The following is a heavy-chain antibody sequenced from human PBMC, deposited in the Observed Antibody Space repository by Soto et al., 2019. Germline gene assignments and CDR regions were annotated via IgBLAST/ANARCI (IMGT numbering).Heavy chain of an antibody. CDR1: GGTFSSYA. Sequence: SVKVSCKGSGGTFSSYAISWVRQAPGQGLEWMGGIIPIFGTANYAQKFQGRVTITADESTSTAYMELSSLRSEDTAVYYCARGGINYDFWSGYSTSYFDYWGQRTLVIVSS. CDR3: ARGGINYDFWSGYSTSYFDY. CDR2: IIPIFGTA. V-gene: IGHV1-69*01. J-gene: IGHJ4*02. D-gene: IGHD3-3*01.